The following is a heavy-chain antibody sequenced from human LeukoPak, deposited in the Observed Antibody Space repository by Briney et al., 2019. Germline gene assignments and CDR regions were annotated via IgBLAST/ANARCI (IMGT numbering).Heavy chain of an antibody. D-gene: IGHD5-18*01. CDR1: GGSFSGYY. Sequence: PSETLSLTCAVYGGSFSGYYWSWIRQPPGKGLEWIGEINHSGSTNYNPSLKSRVTISVDTSKNQFSLKLSSVTAADTAVYYCARRRYSYGTPFDYWGQGTLVTVSS. V-gene: IGHV4-34*01. CDR2: INHSGST. CDR3: ARRRYSYGTPFDY. J-gene: IGHJ4*02.